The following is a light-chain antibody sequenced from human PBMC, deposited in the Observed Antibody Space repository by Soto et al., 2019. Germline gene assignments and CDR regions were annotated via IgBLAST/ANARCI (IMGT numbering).Light chain of an antibody. CDR1: SSNIGAGYD. CDR2: GNS. Sequence: QSVLTQPPSVSGAPGQRVTISCTGSSSNIGAGYDVHWYQQLPGTAPKLLIYGNSNLPSGVPDRFSGSKSGTSASLAITGLQAEDEADYYCQSYDSSRSGVVFGGGTKLTVL. J-gene: IGLJ2*01. V-gene: IGLV1-40*01. CDR3: QSYDSSRSGVV.